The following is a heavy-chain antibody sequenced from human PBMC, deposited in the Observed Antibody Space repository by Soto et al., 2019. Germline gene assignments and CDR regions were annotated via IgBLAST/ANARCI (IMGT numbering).Heavy chain of an antibody. CDR1: GYMFTKSA. CDR2: ISGDSGNT. J-gene: IGHJ4*03. D-gene: IGHD3-9*01. Sequence: EASVKVSCKASGYMFTKSAMHWVRQAPGQRLERMGWISGDSGNTKYSPKLQDRVSITRDTSASTAYLELSSLRAEDTALYYCARDGVATGNINFDYWGQGTLVTVSS. V-gene: IGHV1-3*01. CDR3: ARDGVATGNINFDY.